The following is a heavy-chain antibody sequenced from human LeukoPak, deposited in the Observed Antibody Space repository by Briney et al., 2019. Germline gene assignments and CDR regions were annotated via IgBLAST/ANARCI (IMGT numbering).Heavy chain of an antibody. J-gene: IGHJ5*02. Sequence: SETLSLTCTISGDSITSNSYYWGWIRQPPGKGLEWIGSIYSSGNTHYNPSLKSRVTISVDTSKNQFSLRLSSVTAADTGVYSCAGQGMYNVHLFSSFDPRGQGTLVIVSS. CDR1: GDSITSNSYY. CDR3: AGQGMYNVHLFSSFDP. D-gene: IGHD2-8*01. V-gene: IGHV4-39*01. CDR2: IYSSGNT.